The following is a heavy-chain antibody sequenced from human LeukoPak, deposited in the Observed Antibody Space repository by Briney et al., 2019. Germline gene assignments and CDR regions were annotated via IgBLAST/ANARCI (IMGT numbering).Heavy chain of an antibody. CDR2: MNPNSGNT. Sequence: ASVKVSCQASGYTFTSYDINWVRQATGQGLEWMGWMNPNSGNTGYAQKFQGRVTITRNTSISTAYMELSSLRSEDTAVYYCARGPTMVRGVITYNWFDPWGQGTLVTVSS. D-gene: IGHD3-10*01. V-gene: IGHV1-8*03. J-gene: IGHJ5*02. CDR1: GYTFTSYD. CDR3: ARGPTMVRGVITYNWFDP.